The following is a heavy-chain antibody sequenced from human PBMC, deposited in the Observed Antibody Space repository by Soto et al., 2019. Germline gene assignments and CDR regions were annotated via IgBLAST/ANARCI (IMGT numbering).Heavy chain of an antibody. V-gene: IGHV3-23*01. CDR1: GFTFSIYA. CDR3: AKDRGGRTFLEWLLVAFDY. D-gene: IGHD3-3*02. CDR2: ISGSGDST. Sequence: EVQVLESGGGLVQPGGSLRLSCTASGFTFSIYAMTWVRQAPGKGLEWVSGISGSGDSTYYADSVKGRFTISRDNSKNTLFLLMNSLRDEDTAVYYCAKDRGGRTFLEWLLVAFDYWGQGTLVTVSS. J-gene: IGHJ4*02.